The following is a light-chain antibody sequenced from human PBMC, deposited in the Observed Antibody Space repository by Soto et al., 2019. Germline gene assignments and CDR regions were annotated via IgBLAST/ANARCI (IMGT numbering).Light chain of an antibody. Sequence: QSALTQPPSASGSPGQSVTISCTGTSSDVGAYNYVSWYQQHPGKAPKLIIYAVDKRPSGVSARFSGSKSGNTASLTVSGLQAEDEADYYCTSYAGSNNPYVFGTGTKLTVL. CDR3: TSYAGSNNPYV. J-gene: IGLJ1*01. V-gene: IGLV2-8*01. CDR1: SSDVGAYNY. CDR2: AVD.